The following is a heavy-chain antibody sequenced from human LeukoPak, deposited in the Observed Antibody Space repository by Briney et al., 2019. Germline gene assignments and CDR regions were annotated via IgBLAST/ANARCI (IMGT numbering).Heavy chain of an antibody. J-gene: IGHJ4*02. D-gene: IGHD3-3*01. Sequence: PSETLSLTCTVSGYSISNGYYWGWIRPSPGKGLEWVGSIYHRGSTYYNPSLRSRVTISLDRSKKKFSLKLTSVTAADTAVYFCARGTEYYAIWRGYAGYSDYWGQGISVTVSS. CDR3: ARGTEYYAIWRGYAGYSDY. V-gene: IGHV4-38-2*02. CDR2: IYHRGST. CDR1: GYSISNGYY.